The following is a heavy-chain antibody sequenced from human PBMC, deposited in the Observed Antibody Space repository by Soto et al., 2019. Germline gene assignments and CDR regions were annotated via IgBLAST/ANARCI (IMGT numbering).Heavy chain of an antibody. D-gene: IGHD3-9*01. Sequence: LRLSCAASGFTFSSYAMSWVRQAPGKGLEWVSAISGSGGSTYYADSVKGRFTISRDNSKNTLYLQMNSLRAEDTAVYYCAKDFDYDILTGYYYYYYYGMDVWGQGTTVTVSS. CDR2: ISGSGGST. V-gene: IGHV3-23*01. CDR3: AKDFDYDILTGYYYYYYYGMDV. CDR1: GFTFSSYA. J-gene: IGHJ6*02.